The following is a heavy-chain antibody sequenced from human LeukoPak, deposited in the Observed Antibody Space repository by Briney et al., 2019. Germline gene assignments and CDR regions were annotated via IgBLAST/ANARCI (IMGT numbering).Heavy chain of an antibody. V-gene: IGHV3-7*03. Sequence: PGGSLRLSCAASGFVFRSYAMSWVRQAPGKGLEWVANIKHDGSEKYYVDSVKGRFTISRDNAKNSLYLQMNSLRAEDTAVYYCANPPAYWGQGTLVTVSS. J-gene: IGHJ4*02. CDR3: ANPPAY. CDR2: IKHDGSEK. CDR1: GFVFRSYA.